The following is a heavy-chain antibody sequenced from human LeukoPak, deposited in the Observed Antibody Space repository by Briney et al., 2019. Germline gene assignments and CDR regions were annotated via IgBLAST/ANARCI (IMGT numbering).Heavy chain of an antibody. CDR1: GFTFDNYG. CDR3: AKGPMTSFDY. D-gene: IGHD3-22*01. V-gene: IGHV3-20*04. J-gene: IGHJ4*02. Sequence: GGSLRLSCAASGFTFDNYGINWVRQAPGKGLEWVSRIHWNGGRTGYADSVKGRFTISRDNSKNTLYLQMNSLRAEDTAVYYCAKGPMTSFDYWGQGTLVTVSS. CDR2: IHWNGGRT.